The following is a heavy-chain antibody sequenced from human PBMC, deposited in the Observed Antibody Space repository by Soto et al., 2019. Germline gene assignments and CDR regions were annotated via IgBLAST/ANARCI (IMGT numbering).Heavy chain of an antibody. V-gene: IGHV1-69*12. Sequence: QVQLVQSGAEVKKPGSSVKVSCKASGGTFSSYAISWVRQAPGQGLEWMGGIIPIFGTANYAQKFQGRVTITADESTSTAYMERSSLRSEDTAVYYCARDRPYCSGGSCYPRFVDYWGQGTLVTVSS. J-gene: IGHJ4*02. D-gene: IGHD2-15*01. CDR3: ARDRPYCSGGSCYPRFVDY. CDR1: GGTFSSYA. CDR2: IIPIFGTA.